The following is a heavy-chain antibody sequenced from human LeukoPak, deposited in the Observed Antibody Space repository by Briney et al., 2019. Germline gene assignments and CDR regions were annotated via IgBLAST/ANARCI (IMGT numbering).Heavy chain of an antibody. CDR1: GFTFSYYA. V-gene: IGHV3-64D*09. D-gene: IGHD2-2*01. Sequence: GGSLRLSCSASGFTFSYYAMHWVRQAPGKGLKYVSSITSDGGGTYYADSVKGRFTISRDNSKNTLYLQMSSLRTEDTAVYSCVRNYGYCSSTSCYVFDYWGRGTLVTVSS. CDR3: VRNYGYCSSTSCYVFDY. J-gene: IGHJ4*02. CDR2: ITSDGGGT.